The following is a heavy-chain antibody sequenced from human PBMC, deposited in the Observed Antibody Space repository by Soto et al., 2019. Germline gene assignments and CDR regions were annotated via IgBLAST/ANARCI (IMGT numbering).Heavy chain of an antibody. CDR3: ARDGDSGYDVFDY. J-gene: IGHJ4*02. D-gene: IGHD5-12*01. CDR2: IKQDGSEK. CDR1: GFTFSSYW. V-gene: IGHV3-7*01. Sequence: GGSLRLSCAASGFTFSSYWMSWVRQAPGKGLEWVANIKQDGSEKYYVDSVKGRFTISRDNAKNSLYLQMNSLRAEDTAVYYCARDGDSGYDVFDYWGQGTLVTVSS.